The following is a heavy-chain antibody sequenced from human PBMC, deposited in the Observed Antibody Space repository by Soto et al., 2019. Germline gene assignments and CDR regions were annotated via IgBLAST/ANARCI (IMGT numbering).Heavy chain of an antibody. V-gene: IGHV3-11*01. D-gene: IGHD2-8*02. CDR2: ISNGGSSI. J-gene: IGHJ5*02. CDR1: GFTFGDYD. CDR3: TRPCRYCNGGGPGNGFDP. Sequence: QVQLVESGGGLVKPGGSLRLSCAASGFTFGDYDMSWIRQAPGKGLEWVSYISNGGSSIYYADSVKGRFTISRDNAKRSVFLQMNSLRAEDTAVYYCTRPCRYCNGGGPGNGFDPWGQGTLVTVSS.